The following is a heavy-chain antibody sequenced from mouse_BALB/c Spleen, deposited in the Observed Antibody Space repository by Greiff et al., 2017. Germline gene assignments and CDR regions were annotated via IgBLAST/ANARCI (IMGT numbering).Heavy chain of an antibody. CDR1: GFTFSSFG. V-gene: IGHV5-17*02. J-gene: IGHJ3*01. CDR3: ARYDAY. D-gene: IGHD2-3*01. CDR2: ISSGSSTI. Sequence: EVKLMESGGGLVQPGGSRKLSCAASGFTFSSFGMHWVRQAPEKGLEWVAYISSGSSTIYYADTVKGRFTISRDNPKNTLFLQMTSLRSEDTAMYYCARYDAYGGQGTLVTVSA.